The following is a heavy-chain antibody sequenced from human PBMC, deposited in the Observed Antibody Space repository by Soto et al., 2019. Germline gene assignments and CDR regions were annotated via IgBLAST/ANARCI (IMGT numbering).Heavy chain of an antibody. CDR2: IIPIFGTA. Sequence: QVQLVQSGAEVKKPGSSVKVSCTASGGTFSSYAISWVRQAPGQGLEWMGGIIPIFGTANYAQKFQGRVTITADESTNTAYMERSSLRSEDTAVYYCARDKVGYYDSSGYYRVSVPPDYYYGMDVWGQGTTVTVSS. D-gene: IGHD3-22*01. CDR3: ARDKVGYYDSSGYYRVSVPPDYYYGMDV. J-gene: IGHJ6*02. CDR1: GGTFSSYA. V-gene: IGHV1-69*01.